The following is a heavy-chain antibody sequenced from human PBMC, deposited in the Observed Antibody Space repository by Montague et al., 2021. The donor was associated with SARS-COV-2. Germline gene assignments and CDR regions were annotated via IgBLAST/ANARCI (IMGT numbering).Heavy chain of an antibody. Sequence: SETLSLTCTVSGDSVSHDFWTWIRQPPGKGLEWIGDVYYSRSSSYNPSXXCRVSIAVDTSKNQLSLRLSTVTAADTAIYYCVRDPAPSGSGTFYDYWGQGTLVAVSS. V-gene: IGHV4-59*02. CDR3: VRDPAPSGSGTFYDY. CDR1: GDSVSHDF. J-gene: IGHJ4*02. D-gene: IGHD1-26*01. CDR2: VYYSRSS.